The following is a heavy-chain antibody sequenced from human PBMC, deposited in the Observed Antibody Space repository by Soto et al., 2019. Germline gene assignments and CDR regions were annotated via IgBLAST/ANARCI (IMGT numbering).Heavy chain of an antibody. D-gene: IGHD3-22*01. J-gene: IGHJ4*02. Sequence: EVQLLESGGGLVQPGGSLRLSCAASGFTFSSYAMSWVRQAPGKGLEWVSSISSSSSYIYYADSVKGRFTISRDNAKNSLYLQMNSLRAEDTAVYYCARSRSYDTPFILDYWGQGTLVTVSS. CDR2: ISSSSSYI. V-gene: IGHV3-21*01. CDR3: ARSRSYDTPFILDY. CDR1: GFTFSSYA.